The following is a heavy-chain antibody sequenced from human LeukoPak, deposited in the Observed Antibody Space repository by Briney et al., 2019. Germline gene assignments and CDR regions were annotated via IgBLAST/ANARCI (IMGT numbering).Heavy chain of an antibody. V-gene: IGHV2-5*02. J-gene: IGHJ6*04. Sequence: KGSGPTLVNPPQTLTLTCTFSGFSLSTRGVGVGWIRQPPGKPLEGLALIFWDDDKRYSPSLKSRLTITKDTSKNQVVLTTTNMDPVDTATYYCAHRRTHYGMDVWGKGTTVTVSS. CDR2: IFWDDDK. CDR3: AHRRTHYGMDV. CDR1: GFSLSTRGVG. D-gene: IGHD1/OR15-1a*01.